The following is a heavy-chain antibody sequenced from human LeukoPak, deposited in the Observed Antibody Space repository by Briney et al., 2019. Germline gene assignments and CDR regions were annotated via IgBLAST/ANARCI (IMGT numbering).Heavy chain of an antibody. Sequence: PSETLSLTCTVSGGSINSYYWSWIRQPPGKGLEWIGYIYYSGSTNYNPSLKSRVTISVDTSNNKFSLKLTSLTAADTAVYYCVRQLSAGRPAFDIWGQGTMDTVSS. CDR1: GGSINSYY. CDR3: VRQLSAGRPAFDI. V-gene: IGHV4-59*08. CDR2: IYYSGST. J-gene: IGHJ3*02. D-gene: IGHD2-15*01.